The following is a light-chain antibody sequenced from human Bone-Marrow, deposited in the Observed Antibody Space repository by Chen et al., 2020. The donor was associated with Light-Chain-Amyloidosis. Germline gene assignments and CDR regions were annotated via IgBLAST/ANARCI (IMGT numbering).Light chain of an antibody. V-gene: IGKV3-20*01. Sequence: EIVLTQSPGTLSLSPGEGANLSCRASQTISSNYLTWYQQKFGKAPRLLIYGSSSRATGIPARFTGSGSVTDFTLTINRLEPEDFAMYYCQQYGTAPLTFGGGTKVEIK. CDR2: GSS. CDR1: QTISSNY. CDR3: QQYGTAPLT. J-gene: IGKJ4*01.